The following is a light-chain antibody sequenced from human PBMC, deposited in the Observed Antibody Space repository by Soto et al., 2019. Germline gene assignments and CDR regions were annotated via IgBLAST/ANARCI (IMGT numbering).Light chain of an antibody. Sequence: DIQMTQSPSTLSASVGDGVTITCRASQTISNWLAWYQRKPGKAPDLLIYKASSLEIGVPSRFSGSGSGTEFTLTISSLQPDDFATYYCQQYNSYPYTFGQGTMLEIK. CDR2: KAS. V-gene: IGKV1-5*03. CDR1: QTISNW. CDR3: QQYNSYPYT. J-gene: IGKJ2*01.